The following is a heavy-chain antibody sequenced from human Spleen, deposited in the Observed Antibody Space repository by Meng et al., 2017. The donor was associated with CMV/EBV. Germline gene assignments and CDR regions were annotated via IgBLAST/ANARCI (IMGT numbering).Heavy chain of an antibody. J-gene: IGHJ6*02. CDR2: INSDGSST. V-gene: IGHV3-74*01. CDR1: GFTFSSYW. CDR3: ARDHWTGSSSDV. D-gene: IGHD3/OR15-3a*01. Sequence: GESLKISCAASGFTFSSYWMHWVRQAPGKGLVWVSRINSDGSSTSYADSVKGRFTVSRDNAKNSLYLQMNSLKAEDTAVYYCARDHWTGSSSDVWGQGTTVTVSS.